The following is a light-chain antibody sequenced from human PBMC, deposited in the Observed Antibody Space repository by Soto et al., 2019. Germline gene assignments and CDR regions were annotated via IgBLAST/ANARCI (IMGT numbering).Light chain of an antibody. CDR2: AAS. V-gene: IGKV1-39*01. CDR1: QSISSY. J-gene: IGKJ1*01. CDR3: QQSYSTSRT. Sequence: DLQMTQSPSSLSASVGDRVTITCRASQSISSYLNWYQQKPGKAPKLPIYAASSLQSGVPSRFSGSGSGTDFTLTISSLQPEDFATYYCQQSYSTSRTFGQGTKVDIK.